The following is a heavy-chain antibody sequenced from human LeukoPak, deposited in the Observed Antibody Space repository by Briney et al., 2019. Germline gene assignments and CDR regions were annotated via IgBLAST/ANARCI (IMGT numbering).Heavy chain of an antibody. CDR3: TRDSYYYDTSGYPVLI. CDR1: GGTFSSYA. Sequence: GASVKVSCKASGGTFSSYAISWVRQAPGQGLEWMGGIIPIFGTANYAQKFQGRVTITADESTSTVYMELSSLRSEDTAVYYCTRDSYYYDTSGYPVLIWGQGTLVTVSS. D-gene: IGHD3-22*01. J-gene: IGHJ4*02. CDR2: IIPIFGTA. V-gene: IGHV1-69*13.